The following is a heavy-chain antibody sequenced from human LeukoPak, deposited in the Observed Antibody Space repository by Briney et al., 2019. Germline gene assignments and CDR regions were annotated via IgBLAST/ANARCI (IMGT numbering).Heavy chain of an antibody. CDR1: GFTFSSYA. CDR2: ISYDGSNK. J-gene: IGHJ6*04. Sequence: GESLRLSCAASGFTFSSYAMHWVRQAPGKGLGWVAVISYDGSNKYYADSVKGRFTISRDNSKNTLYLQMNSLRAEDTAVYYCARDRAYGSGSYSNYYYYYGMDVWGKGTTVTVSS. D-gene: IGHD3-10*01. CDR3: ARDRAYGSGSYSNYYYYYGMDV. V-gene: IGHV3-30*04.